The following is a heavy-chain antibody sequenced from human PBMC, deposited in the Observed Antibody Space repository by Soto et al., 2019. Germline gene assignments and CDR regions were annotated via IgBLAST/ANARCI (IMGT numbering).Heavy chain of an antibody. J-gene: IGHJ4*02. D-gene: IGHD2-21*02. Sequence: GGSLRLSCAASGFPFNNYAMHWVRQAPGKGLEWVAVIWHDGSNEHYADSVKGRFRIARDNSNNTLYLQMNSLRGEDTALYYCARDGVSMVTTFLDYWGLGTLVTVPS. CDR2: IWHDGSNE. V-gene: IGHV3-33*01. CDR1: GFPFNNYA. CDR3: ARDGVSMVTTFLDY.